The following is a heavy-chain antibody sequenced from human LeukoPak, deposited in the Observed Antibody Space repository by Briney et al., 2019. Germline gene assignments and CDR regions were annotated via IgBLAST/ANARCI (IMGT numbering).Heavy chain of an antibody. V-gene: IGHV4-34*01. Sequence: PSETLSLTCAVYGGXFSGYYCSWIRQPPGKGLKWIGEINHSGSTNYNPSLKSRVTISVDTSKNQFSLKLSSVTAADTAVYYCARSGRIAAVLGYWGQGTLVTVSS. CDR1: GGXFSGYY. D-gene: IGHD6-13*01. J-gene: IGHJ4*02. CDR2: INHSGST. CDR3: ARSGRIAAVLGY.